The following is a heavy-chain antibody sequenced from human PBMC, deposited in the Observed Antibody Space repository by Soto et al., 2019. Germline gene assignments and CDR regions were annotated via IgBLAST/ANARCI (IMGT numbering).Heavy chain of an antibody. CDR3: ARVSRAMIVVVITVSLAY. CDR1: GFTFNTYA. D-gene: IGHD3-22*01. V-gene: IGHV3-30*01. J-gene: IGHJ4*02. CDR2: ISYDGSNK. Sequence: GSLRLSCAASGFTFNTYAMHWVRQAPGKGLEWVAVISYDGSNKYYADSVKGRFTISRDNSKNTLYLQMNSLRTEDTAVYYCARVSRAMIVVVITVSLAYWGQGTLVTVSS.